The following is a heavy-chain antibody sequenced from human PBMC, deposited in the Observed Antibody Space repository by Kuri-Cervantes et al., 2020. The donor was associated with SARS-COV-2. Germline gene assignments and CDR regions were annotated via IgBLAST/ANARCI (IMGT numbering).Heavy chain of an antibody. CDR3: ARERSYYDFWSGYSDNWFDP. V-gene: IGHV3-30-3*01. J-gene: IGHJ5*02. CDR1: GFIFSSYA. D-gene: IGHD3-3*01. Sequence: GESLKISSAAAGFIFSSYAMHWVRQAPGKGLEWVAVISYDGSKKYYADYVKGRFTISRDNSKNTLDLQMNSLRDEDAAVCYCARERSYYDFWSGYSDNWFDPWGQGTLVTVSS. CDR2: ISYDGSKK.